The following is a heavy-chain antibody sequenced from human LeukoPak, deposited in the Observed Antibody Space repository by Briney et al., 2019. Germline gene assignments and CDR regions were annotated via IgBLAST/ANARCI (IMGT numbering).Heavy chain of an antibody. Sequence: PGRSLRLSCAASGVTFDDYSMLWVRHAPGKGLEWVSGISWNSGSIGYADSVKGRFTISRDNATNSLYMQMNSLRAEDTDLYYCATVCSYGLAAYFDYWGQGPLVTVSS. V-gene: IGHV3-9*01. CDR1: GVTFDDYS. D-gene: IGHD5-18*01. CDR3: ATVCSYGLAAYFDY. J-gene: IGHJ4*02. CDR2: ISWNSGSI.